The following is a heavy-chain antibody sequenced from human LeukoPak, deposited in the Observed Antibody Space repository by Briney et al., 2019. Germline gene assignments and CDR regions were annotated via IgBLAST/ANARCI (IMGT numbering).Heavy chain of an antibody. J-gene: IGHJ4*02. Sequence: ASVKVSCKASGYTFSTYYMHWVRPAPGQGLEWVGVINPSGATTTYAQKFQGRVTMTRDTSTSTVYMELSSLRIEDTAMYYCSRDLGGSYNDYWGQGTMVTVSS. D-gene: IGHD1-26*01. CDR3: SRDLGGSYNDY. CDR1: GYTFSTYY. V-gene: IGHV1-46*01. CDR2: INPSGATT.